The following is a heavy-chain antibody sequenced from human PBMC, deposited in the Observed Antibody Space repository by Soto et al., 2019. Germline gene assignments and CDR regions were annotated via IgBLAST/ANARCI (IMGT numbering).Heavy chain of an antibody. CDR2: IYSHSGST. CDR3: ARPGDAYGLDV. Sequence: QLQLHESGPGLVKPSETLSLTCSVSGASITRSSYYWAWIRQPPGKGLEWIASIYSHSGSTYYDPSLKGRVLISVDTSKNHFSLNLSSVTAADTAVYYCARPGDAYGLDVWGQGTTVTVSS. J-gene: IGHJ6*02. CDR1: GASITRSSYY. V-gene: IGHV4-39*01. D-gene: IGHD2-21*02.